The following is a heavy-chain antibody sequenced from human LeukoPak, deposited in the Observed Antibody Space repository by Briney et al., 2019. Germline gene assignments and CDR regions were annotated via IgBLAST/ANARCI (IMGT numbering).Heavy chain of an antibody. CDR2: MNPNSGNA. J-gene: IGHJ3*02. V-gene: IGHV1-8*01. D-gene: IGHD3-22*01. CDR3: ARLAYYYDSSGYQGDAFDI. CDR1: GYTFTSYD. Sequence: GASVKVSCKASGYTFTSYDINWVRQATGQGLEWMGWMNPNSGNAGYAQKFQGRVTMTRNTSISTAYMELSSLRSEDTAVYYCARLAYYYDSSGYQGDAFDIWGQGTIVTVST.